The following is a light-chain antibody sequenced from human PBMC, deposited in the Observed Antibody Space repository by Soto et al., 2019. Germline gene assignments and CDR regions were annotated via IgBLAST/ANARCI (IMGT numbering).Light chain of an antibody. CDR3: TSYTSSSTSCV. J-gene: IGLJ1*01. V-gene: IGLV2-14*01. Sequence: QSALTQPASVSGSPGQSITISCTGTSSDVGGYNYDSWYQQHPGKAPKLMVYEVSNRPSGVSNRFSGSKSGNTASLTISGLQAEDEADYYCTSYTSSSTSCVFGTGTKLTVL. CDR2: EVS. CDR1: SSDVGGYNY.